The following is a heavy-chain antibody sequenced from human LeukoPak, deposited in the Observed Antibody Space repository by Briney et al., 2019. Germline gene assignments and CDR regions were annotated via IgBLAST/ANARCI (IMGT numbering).Heavy chain of an antibody. CDR2: ISGSGYTT. CDR3: AKDLWRSPLPGF. J-gene: IGHJ4*02. CDR1: GFTFSSYA. Sequence: GGSLRLSCAASGFTFSSYAMSWVRQAPGKGLEWVSTISGSGYTTYYADSVKGRFTISRDNSKSTLYLQMSSLRAEDTAVYYCAKDLWRSPLPGFWGQGTLVTVSS. V-gene: IGHV3-23*01. D-gene: IGHD3-10*01.